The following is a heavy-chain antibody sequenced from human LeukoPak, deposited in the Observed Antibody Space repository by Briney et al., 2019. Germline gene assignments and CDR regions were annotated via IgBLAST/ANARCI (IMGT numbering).Heavy chain of an antibody. CDR2: ISGSGGST. CDR3: AKFFGHSSGYPFDY. Sequence: GGSLRLSCAASGFTFSSYGMSWVRQAPGKGLEWVSAISGSGGSTYYADSVKGRFTISRDNSKNTLYLQMNSLRAEDTAVYYCAKFFGHSSGYPFDYWGQGTLVTVSS. V-gene: IGHV3-23*01. CDR1: GFTFSSYG. D-gene: IGHD3-22*01. J-gene: IGHJ4*02.